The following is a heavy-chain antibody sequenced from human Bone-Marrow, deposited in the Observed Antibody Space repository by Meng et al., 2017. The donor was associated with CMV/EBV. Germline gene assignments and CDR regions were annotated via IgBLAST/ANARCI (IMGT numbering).Heavy chain of an antibody. CDR1: GFTFSSYW. CDR2: IKQDGSEK. V-gene: IGHV3-7*03. Sequence: GESLKISCAASGFTFSSYWMSWVRQAPGKGLEWVANIKQDGSEKYYVDSVKGRFTISRDNAKNSLYLQMNSLRVEDTAVYYCARETFAAGPGEGYGMDVWGQGTTVTVSS. CDR3: ARETFAAGPGEGYGMDV. J-gene: IGHJ6*02. D-gene: IGHD6-13*01.